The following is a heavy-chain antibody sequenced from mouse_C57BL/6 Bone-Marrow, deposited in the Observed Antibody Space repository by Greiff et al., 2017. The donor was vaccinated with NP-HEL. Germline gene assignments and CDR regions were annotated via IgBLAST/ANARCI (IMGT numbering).Heavy chain of an antibody. CDR2: INPSSGYT. CDR1: GYTFTSYT. D-gene: IGHD1-1*02. J-gene: IGHJ2*01. V-gene: IGHV1-4*01. Sequence: QVHVKQSGAELARPGASVKMSCKASGYTFTSYTMHWVKQRPGQGLEWIGYINPSSGYTKYNQKFKDKATLTADKSSSTAYMQLSSLTSEDSAVYYCARSGPCGSDYWGQGTTLTVSS. CDR3: ARSGPCGSDY.